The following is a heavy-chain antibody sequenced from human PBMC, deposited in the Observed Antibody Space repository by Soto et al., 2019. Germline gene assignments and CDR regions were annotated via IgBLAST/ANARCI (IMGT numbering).Heavy chain of an antibody. D-gene: IGHD6-19*01. V-gene: IGHV3-72*01. CDR1: GFTFSDHY. J-gene: IGHJ4*02. CDR2: TRNKANSYTT. Sequence: GGSLRLSCAASGFTFSDHYMDWVRQAPGKGLEWVGRTRNKANSYTTEYAASVKGRFTISRDESKNSLYLQMNSLKTEDTAVYYCLRASYRSGWAFDYWGQGTLVTVSS. CDR3: LRASYRSGWAFDY.